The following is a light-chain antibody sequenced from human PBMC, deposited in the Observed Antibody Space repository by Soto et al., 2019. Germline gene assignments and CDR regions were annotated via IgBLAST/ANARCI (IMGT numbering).Light chain of an antibody. V-gene: IGLV1-40*01. CDR1: SSNIGAGYD. J-gene: IGLJ2*01. CDR3: QSYDSSLSGSK. CDR2: GNS. Sequence: QPVLTQPPSVSGAPGQRVTISCTGSSSNIGAGYDVHWYQQLPGTAPKLLIYGNSNRPSGVPDRFSGSKSGTSASLAITGLQAEDEADDYCQSYDSSLSGSKFGGGTKLTVL.